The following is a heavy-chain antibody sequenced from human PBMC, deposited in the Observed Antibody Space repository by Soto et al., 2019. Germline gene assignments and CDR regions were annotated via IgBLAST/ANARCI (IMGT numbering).Heavy chain of an antibody. CDR3: ARSDSYTSAYYYSRPDHFYYGMDV. CDR1: GFTFSSYA. CDR2: MSNDGTNQ. D-gene: IGHD3-22*01. V-gene: IGHV3-30*16. Sequence: QVQLVESGGGVVQPGRSLRLSCVASGFTFSSYAMQWVRQAPGKGLEWVAVMSNDGTNQYYADSVKGRLTISRDNSKRTLDLQMNSLRTDDTAVYYCARSDSYTSAYYYSRPDHFYYGMDVWGQGTTVTVSS. J-gene: IGHJ6*02.